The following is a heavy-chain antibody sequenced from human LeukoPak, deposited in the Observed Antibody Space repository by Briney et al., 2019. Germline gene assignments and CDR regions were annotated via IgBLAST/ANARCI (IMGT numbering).Heavy chain of an antibody. CDR2: IIPIVGTA. CDR3: ARAVPEWSGAFDI. Sequence: SVKVSCKASGGTFSSYAISWVRQAPGQGIEWMGRIIPIVGTANYAQKVQGRVTITTDESKRTAYMEVSSLRYEETAVYYCARAVPEWSGAFDIWGQGTMVTVSS. J-gene: IGHJ3*02. CDR1: GGTFSSYA. D-gene: IGHD3-3*01. V-gene: IGHV1-69*05.